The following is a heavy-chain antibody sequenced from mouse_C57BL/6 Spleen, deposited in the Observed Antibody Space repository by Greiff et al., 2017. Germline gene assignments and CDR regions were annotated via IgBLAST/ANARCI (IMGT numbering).Heavy chain of an antibody. J-gene: IGHJ4*01. V-gene: IGHV5-17*01. CDR3: ARRVRYYGSSYGAMDY. CDR1: GFTFSDYG. CDR2: ISSGSSTI. D-gene: IGHD1-1*01. Sequence: EVQLVESGGGLVKPGGSLKLSCAASGFTFSDYGMHWVRQAPEKGLEWVAYISSGSSTIYYADTGKGRFTISRDNAKNTLFLQMTSLRSEDTAMXYCARRVRYYGSSYGAMDYWGQGTSVTVSS.